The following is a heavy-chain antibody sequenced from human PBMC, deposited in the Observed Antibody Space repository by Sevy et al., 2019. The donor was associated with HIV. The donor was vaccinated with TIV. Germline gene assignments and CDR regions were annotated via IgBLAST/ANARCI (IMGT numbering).Heavy chain of an antibody. J-gene: IGHJ4*02. V-gene: IGHV3-7*01. CDR3: ARDMVGAIASDY. D-gene: IGHD1-26*01. CDR2: IKKDGSEK. CDR1: GFTFSSYW. Sequence: GGSLRLSCAASGFTFSSYWMSWVRQAPGKGLEWVSNIKKDGSEKYYVDPVKGRFTISRDNAKNSLNLQMNSLRAEDTAVYYCARDMVGAIASDYWGQGTLVTVSS.